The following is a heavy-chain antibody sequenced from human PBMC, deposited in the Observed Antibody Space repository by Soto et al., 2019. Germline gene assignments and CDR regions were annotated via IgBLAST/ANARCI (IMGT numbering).Heavy chain of an antibody. CDR3: AKDHPLLWFGGSDP. Sequence: GGSLRLSCAASGFTFSSYAMSWVRQAPGKGLEWVSAISGSGGSTYYADSVEGRFTISRDNSKNTLYLQMNSLRAEDTAVYYCAKDHPLLWFGGSDPWGQGTLVTVSS. D-gene: IGHD3-10*01. V-gene: IGHV3-23*01. J-gene: IGHJ5*02. CDR1: GFTFSSYA. CDR2: ISGSGGST.